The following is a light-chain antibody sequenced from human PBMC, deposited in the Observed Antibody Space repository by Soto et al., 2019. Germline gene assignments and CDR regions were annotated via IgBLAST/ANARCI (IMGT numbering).Light chain of an antibody. CDR2: GAS. CDR1: QSVSSSY. V-gene: IGKV3-20*01. J-gene: IGKJ2*01. Sequence: EIVLTQSPGTLSLSPGERATLSCRASQSVSSSYLAWYQQKPGQAPRLLMYGASSRATGIPDRFSGSGSGTDFTLTISRLEPEDFAVYYCHQNGSSPGTFGQGTKLEIK. CDR3: HQNGSSPGT.